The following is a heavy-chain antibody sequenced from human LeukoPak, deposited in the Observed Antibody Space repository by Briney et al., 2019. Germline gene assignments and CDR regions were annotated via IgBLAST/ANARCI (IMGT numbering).Heavy chain of an antibody. J-gene: IGHJ4*02. V-gene: IGHV3-30-3*01. CDR1: GFTFSSYA. CDR2: ISYDGSNK. CDR3: ARDSPYFDY. Sequence: GGSLRLSCAASGFTFSSYAMHWVRQAPGKGLEWVAVISYDGSNKYYADSVKGRFTISRDNSKNTLYLQMNSLRAEDTAVYYCARDSPYFDYWGQGTLVTVSS.